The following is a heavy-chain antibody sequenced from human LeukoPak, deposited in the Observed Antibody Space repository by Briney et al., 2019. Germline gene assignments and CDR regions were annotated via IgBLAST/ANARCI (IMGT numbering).Heavy chain of an antibody. D-gene: IGHD2-21*02. CDR2: IKEDGSEK. CDR1: GFTFRNYW. V-gene: IGHV3-7*01. Sequence: GGSLRLSCAASGFTFRNYWMSWVRQAPGKGLEWVANIKEDGSEKYYVDCVKGRFTISRDNAKNSLYLQMNSLRAEDTAVYYCANLRLLGFDSWGQGTLVTVSS. J-gene: IGHJ4*02. CDR3: ANLRLLGFDS.